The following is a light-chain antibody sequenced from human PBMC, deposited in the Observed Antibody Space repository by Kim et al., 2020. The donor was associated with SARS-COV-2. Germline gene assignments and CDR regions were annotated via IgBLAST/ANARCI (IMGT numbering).Light chain of an antibody. V-gene: IGKV1-5*03. J-gene: IGKJ4*01. CDR1: QSISNW. CDR2: KAS. CDR3: QQYNDYPLT. Sequence: DIQMTQSPSTLSASIGDRVTITCRASQSISNWLAWYQQKPGKAPKLLIHKASTLQTGVPSRFSGTGFGTEFSLIISSLQPDNFATYYCQQYNDYPLTFGEGTKVDIK.